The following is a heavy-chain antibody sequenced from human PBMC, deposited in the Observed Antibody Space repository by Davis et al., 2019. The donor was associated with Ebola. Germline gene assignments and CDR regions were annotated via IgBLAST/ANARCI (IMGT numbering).Heavy chain of an antibody. CDR1: GLAFSSYW. V-gene: IGHV3-48*02. D-gene: IGHD6-13*01. CDR2: ISSSSSTI. Sequence: SLIISCAASGLAFSSYWMNGVREAPVKGLEWVSYISSSSSTIYYADSVKGRFTISRDNAKNSLYLQMNSLRDEDTAVYYCARDYSSSWGNWFDPWGQGTLVTVSS. CDR3: ARDYSSSWGNWFDP. J-gene: IGHJ5*02.